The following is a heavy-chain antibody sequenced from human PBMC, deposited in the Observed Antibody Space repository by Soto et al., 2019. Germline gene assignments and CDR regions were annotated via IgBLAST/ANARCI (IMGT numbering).Heavy chain of an antibody. CDR3: AREVVPYFDY. V-gene: IGHV4-59*01. CDR2: IYYSGST. Sequence: SETLSLTCTVSGGSISSYYWSWIRQPPGKGLEWIGYIYYSGSTNYNPSLKSRVTISVDTSKNQFSLKLSSVTAADTAVYYCAREVVPYFDYWGQGTLVTGSS. D-gene: IGHD2-15*01. J-gene: IGHJ4*02. CDR1: GGSISSYY.